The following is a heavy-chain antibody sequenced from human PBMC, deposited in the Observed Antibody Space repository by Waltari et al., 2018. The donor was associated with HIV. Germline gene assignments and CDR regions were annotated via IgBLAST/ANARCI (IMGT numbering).Heavy chain of an antibody. J-gene: IGHJ5*02. CDR1: GFTFNSYS. D-gene: IGHD6-13*01. CDR2: ISSSGTFT. V-gene: IGHV3-21*01. Sequence: EVRLVESGGGPVKPGGSLRLSCRASGFTFNSYSLTWVRQAPGKGLEWISSISSSGTFTHYADSVKGRFTISRDNANKSVYLQMNSLRAEDTAVYYCARDSRDNSWSLNFFDPWGQGTLVTVSS. CDR3: ARDSRDNSWSLNFFDP.